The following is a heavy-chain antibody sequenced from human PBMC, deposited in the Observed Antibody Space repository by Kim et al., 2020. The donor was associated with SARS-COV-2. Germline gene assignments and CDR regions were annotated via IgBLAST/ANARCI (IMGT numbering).Heavy chain of an antibody. J-gene: IGHJ4*02. CDR2: IWYDGSNK. CDR1: GFTFSSYG. D-gene: IGHD3-10*01. Sequence: GGSLRLSCAASGFTFSSYGMHWVRQAPGKGLEWVAVIWYDGSNKYYADSVKGRFTISRDNSKNTLYLQMNSLRAEDTAVYYCAREVVRGVIIEYFDYWGQGTLVTVSS. CDR3: AREVVRGVIIEYFDY. V-gene: IGHV3-33*01.